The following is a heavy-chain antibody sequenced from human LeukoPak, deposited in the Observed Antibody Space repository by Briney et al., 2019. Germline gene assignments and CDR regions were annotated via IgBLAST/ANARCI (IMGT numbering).Heavy chain of an antibody. J-gene: IGHJ4*02. CDR3: ARSYYHILTGYYLFDY. Sequence: ASVKVSCKASGYTFTGYYMHWVRQAPGQGLEWMGRINPNSGGTNYAQKFQGRVTMTRDTSISTAYMELSRLRSDDTAVYYCARSYYHILTGYYLFDYWGQGTLVTVSS. CDR2: INPNSGGT. V-gene: IGHV1-2*06. CDR1: GYTFTGYY. D-gene: IGHD3-9*01.